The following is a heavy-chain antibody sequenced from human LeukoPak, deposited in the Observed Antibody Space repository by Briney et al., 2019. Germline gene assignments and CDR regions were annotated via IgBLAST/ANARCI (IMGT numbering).Heavy chain of an antibody. CDR1: GYTFTGYY. Sequence: GASVTVSCTASGYTFTGYYIHWVRQAPGQGLEWMGWINPKSGGTKFEQKFEGRVTMTCDTTINTAYMELRRLTSDDMALYYCARDSPSGVKYWYDTSGYFPLDYWGQGTLVTVSS. CDR3: ARDSPSGVKYWYDTSGYFPLDY. D-gene: IGHD3-22*01. V-gene: IGHV1-2*02. J-gene: IGHJ4*02. CDR2: INPKSGGT.